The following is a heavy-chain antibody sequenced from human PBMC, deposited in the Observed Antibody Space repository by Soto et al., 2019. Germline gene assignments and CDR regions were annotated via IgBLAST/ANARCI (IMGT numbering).Heavy chain of an antibody. Sequence: SVKVSCKASGGTFSSYTISWVRQAPGQGLEWMGRIIPILGIANYAQKFQGRVTITADKSTSTAYMELSSLRSEDTAVYYCARSPYYYDSSGYYYVDWGQGTLVTVSS. CDR3: ARSPYYYDSSGYYYVD. CDR2: IIPILGIA. J-gene: IGHJ4*02. CDR1: GGTFSSYT. V-gene: IGHV1-69*02. D-gene: IGHD3-22*01.